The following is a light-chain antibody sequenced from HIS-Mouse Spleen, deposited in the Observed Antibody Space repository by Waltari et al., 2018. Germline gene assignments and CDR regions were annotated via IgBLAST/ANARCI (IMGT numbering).Light chain of an antibody. CDR3: QAWDSSTYV. Sequence: SYELTQPPSVSVSPGQTASITCSGDNLGDKYACWYQQKPGQSPVLVIYQDSKRPSGIPERVSGSNSGNTATLTISGTQAMDEADYYCQAWDSSTYVFGTGTKVTVL. CDR2: QDS. V-gene: IGLV3-1*01. J-gene: IGLJ1*01. CDR1: NLGDKY.